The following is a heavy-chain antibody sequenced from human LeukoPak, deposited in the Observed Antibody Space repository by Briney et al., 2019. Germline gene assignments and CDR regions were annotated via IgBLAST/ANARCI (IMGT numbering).Heavy chain of an antibody. CDR1: GFTFSSYS. CDR3: AREMEYFQH. J-gene: IGHJ1*01. CDR2: ISSSSSYI. V-gene: IGHV3-21*01. Sequence: GGSLRLTCAAAGFTFSSYSMTWGRQAPGKGLEWVSSISSSSSYITYADPVKGRFPISRDNAKNSLYLQMDSLRAEDTAVYYCAREMEYFQHWGQGTLVTVSS.